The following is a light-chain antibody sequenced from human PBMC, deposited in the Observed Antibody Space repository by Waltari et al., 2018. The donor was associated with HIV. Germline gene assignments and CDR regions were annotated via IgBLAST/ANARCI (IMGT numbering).Light chain of an antibody. J-gene: IGLJ3*02. Sequence: VLTQPPSASGTPGQRVTISFSETTSTVCTIFLSWFQQLPGTAPNLLISRATQRSSGVPDRFSATKSGTSASLAIGGLRPEDEADYCATWDDYLSGWMFGGGTQVAVV. CDR3: ATWDDYLSGWM. CDR2: RAT. CDR1: TSTVCTIF. V-gene: IGLV1-47*01.